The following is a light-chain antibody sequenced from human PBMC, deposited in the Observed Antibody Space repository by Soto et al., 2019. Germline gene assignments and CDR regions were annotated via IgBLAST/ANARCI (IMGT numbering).Light chain of an antibody. Sequence: LPMTRSPATLSLSPSEMATPFCDASPGLSRNLAWYQQKPGQAPRLLIFRASTRAPGIPARFTGGGSGAEFTLHIISLQSEDFAVYYCQQYERWPPVTFGGGTKVDIK. J-gene: IGKJ4*01. V-gene: IGKV3-15*01. CDR2: RAS. CDR3: QQYERWPPVT. CDR1: PGLSRN.